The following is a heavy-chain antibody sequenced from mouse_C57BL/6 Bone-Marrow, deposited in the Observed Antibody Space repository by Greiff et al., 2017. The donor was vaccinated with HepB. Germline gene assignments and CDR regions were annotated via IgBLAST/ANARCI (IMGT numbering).Heavy chain of an antibody. Sequence: EVQLQESGPVLVKPGASVKMSCKASGYTFTDYYMNWVKQSHGKSLEWIGVINPYNGGTSYNQKFKGKATLTVDKSSSTAYMELNSLTSEDSAVYYCARWDTTVYWYFDVWGTGTTVTVSS. CDR1: GYTFTDYY. CDR3: ARWDTTVYWYFDV. V-gene: IGHV1-19*01. CDR2: INPYNGGT. D-gene: IGHD1-1*01. J-gene: IGHJ1*03.